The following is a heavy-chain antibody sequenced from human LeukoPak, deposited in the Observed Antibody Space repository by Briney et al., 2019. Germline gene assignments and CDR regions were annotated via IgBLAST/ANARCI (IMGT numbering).Heavy chain of an antibody. CDR2: IHYSGSS. D-gene: IGHD5-12*01. Sequence: SETLSLTCTVSGGSISDYYWSRIRQPPGKGLEWIGYIHYSGSSNYNPSLKSRVTISVDTSKNQFSLKLSSVTAADTAVYYCARYDRSGYGFDCWGQGTLVTVFS. CDR1: GGSISDYY. J-gene: IGHJ4*02. CDR3: ARYDRSGYGFDC. V-gene: IGHV4-59*01.